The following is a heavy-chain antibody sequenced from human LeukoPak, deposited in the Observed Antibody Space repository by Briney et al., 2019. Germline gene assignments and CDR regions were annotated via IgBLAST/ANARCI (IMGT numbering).Heavy chain of an antibody. CDR3: ARYDDSSGYYSYFDY. CDR1: GFTFSSYS. Sequence: GGSLRLSCAASGFTFSSYSMNWVRQAPGKGLEWVSSISSSSSYIYYADSVKGRFTISRDNAKNSLYLQMNSLRAEDTAVYYRARYDDSSGYYSYFDYWGQGTLVTVSS. V-gene: IGHV3-21*01. CDR2: ISSSSSYI. D-gene: IGHD3-22*01. J-gene: IGHJ4*02.